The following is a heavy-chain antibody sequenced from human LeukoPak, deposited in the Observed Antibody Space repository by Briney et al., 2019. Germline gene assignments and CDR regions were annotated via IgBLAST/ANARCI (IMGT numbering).Heavy chain of an antibody. V-gene: IGHV4-61*10. CDR2: VYTSGNT. Sequence: PSETLSLTCTVSGGSMTSGSYYWSWIRKPAGKGLEWIGCVYTSGNTEYTPSLKSRVIISIDTPKNQFSLKLSSVTAADTAVYYCAREPQTAQWLATFDYWGQGTLVTVSS. CDR1: GGSMTSGSYY. D-gene: IGHD6-19*01. J-gene: IGHJ4*02. CDR3: AREPQTAQWLATFDY.